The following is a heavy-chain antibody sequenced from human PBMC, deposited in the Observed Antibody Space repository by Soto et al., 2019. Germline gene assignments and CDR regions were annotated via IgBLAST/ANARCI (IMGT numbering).Heavy chain of an antibody. Sequence: EVQLLESGGGLVQPGGSLRLSCAASGLTFSNYAMGWVRQAPGRGLEWVSVITGSGGSTYYADSVKGRFTISRDNSKNALYLQMNSLRAEDTAIYYGTKVRSSWYYFDFWGQGTLVTVSS. CDR3: TKVRSSWYYFDF. CDR2: ITGSGGST. CDR1: GLTFSNYA. V-gene: IGHV3-23*01. D-gene: IGHD6-13*01. J-gene: IGHJ4*02.